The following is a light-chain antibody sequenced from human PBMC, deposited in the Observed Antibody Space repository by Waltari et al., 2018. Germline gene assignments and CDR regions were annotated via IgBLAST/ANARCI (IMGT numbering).Light chain of an antibody. CDR1: YIGGEV. CDR3: QVWDISTDDPAF. CDR2: GDK. V-gene: IGLV3-21*02. J-gene: IGLJ7*01. Sequence: SHDLTQPPSVSVSPGQTARITGGGDYIGGEVVNWYHQKPPQAPVLVIYGDKDRPSGIPERFAGAKSGNTATLTLSGVEAGDEADYYCQVWDISTDDPAFFGGGTRLTVL.